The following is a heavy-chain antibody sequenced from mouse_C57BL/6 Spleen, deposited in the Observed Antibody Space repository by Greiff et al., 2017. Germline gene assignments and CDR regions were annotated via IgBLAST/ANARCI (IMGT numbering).Heavy chain of an antibody. J-gene: IGHJ3*01. D-gene: IGHD3-2*02. CDR3: ARGRGTAQAAWFAY. V-gene: IGHV1-50*01. CDR1: GYTFTSYW. Sequence: QVQLQQPGAELVKPGASVKLSCKASGYTFTSYWMQWVKQRPGQGLEWIGEIDPSASYTNYNQKFKGKATLTVDTSSSTAYMQLSSLTSEDSAVYYCARGRGTAQAAWFAYWGQGTLVTVSA. CDR2: IDPSASYT.